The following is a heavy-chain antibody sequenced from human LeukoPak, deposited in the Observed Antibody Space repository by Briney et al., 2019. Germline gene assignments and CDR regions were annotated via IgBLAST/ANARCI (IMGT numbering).Heavy chain of an antibody. CDR3: AYNQARGYYYYYMDV. V-gene: IGHV1-69*06. J-gene: IGHJ6*03. CDR1: GGTFSRYA. D-gene: IGHD1-14*01. CDR2: IIPIFGTA. Sequence: SVKVSCKASGGTFSRYAINWVRQAPGQGLEWMGGIIPIFGTANYAQKFQGRVTITADKSTSTAYMELSSLRSEDTAVYYCAYNQARGYYYYYMDVWGKGTTVTVSS.